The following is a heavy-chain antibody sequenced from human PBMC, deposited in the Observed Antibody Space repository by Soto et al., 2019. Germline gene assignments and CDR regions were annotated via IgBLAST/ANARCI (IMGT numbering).Heavy chain of an antibody. D-gene: IGHD6-19*01. CDR1: GFTVNSNY. V-gene: IGHV3-53*01. Sequence: GGSLRLSCAVSGFTVNSNYMNWVRQAPGKGLEWVSLIYTCGSTSYADSVKGRFTISRDISKNTLYLQLNSLTAEDTAVYYCARDGFNGWYYFDSWGQGTLVTVSS. J-gene: IGHJ4*01. CDR2: IYTCGST. CDR3: ARDGFNGWYYFDS.